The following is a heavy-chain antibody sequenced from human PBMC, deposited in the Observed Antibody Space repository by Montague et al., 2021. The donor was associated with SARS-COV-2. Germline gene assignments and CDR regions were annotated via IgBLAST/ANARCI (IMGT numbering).Heavy chain of an antibody. V-gene: IGHV3-30*03. CDR1: GFNFNNYG. Sequence: SLRLSCAASGFNFNNYGMHWVRQTPGRGLEWMAVISYEGSKKYYADSLRGRFTISRDNSEKTLFLQMTGLRPEDTAVYYCARVAALFWFGEGKTAFDPWGQGTLVTVSS. D-gene: IGHD3-10*01. CDR3: ARVAALFWFGEGKTAFDP. J-gene: IGHJ5*02. CDR2: ISYEGSKK.